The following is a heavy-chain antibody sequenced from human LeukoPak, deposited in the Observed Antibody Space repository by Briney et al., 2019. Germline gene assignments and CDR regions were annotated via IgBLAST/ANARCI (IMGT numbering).Heavy chain of an antibody. CDR3: ARDLKLGTSYEFDY. J-gene: IGHJ4*02. CDR1: GFTLSDHY. Sequence: PGGSLRLSCAASGFTLSDHYMNWIRQAPGKGLEWISYISSRGSAIYYAGSVKGGLTISRDNAKNSLYLQMNSLRVEDTAVYYCARDLKLGTSYEFDYWGQGTLVTVSS. D-gene: IGHD1-7*01. V-gene: IGHV3-11*04. CDR2: ISSRGSAI.